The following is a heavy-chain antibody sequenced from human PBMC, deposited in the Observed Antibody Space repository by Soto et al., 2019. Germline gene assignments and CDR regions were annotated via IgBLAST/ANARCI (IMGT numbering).Heavy chain of an antibody. V-gene: IGHV4-34*01. CDR3: ARGRGPTVLFDY. D-gene: IGHD4-17*01. J-gene: IGHJ4*02. CDR1: GGAFVGYY. Sequence: AFVNHCHPWPVDGGAFVGYYRRRIRQPAGKGLEWIGEINHSGSTNYNPSLKSRVTISVDTSKNQFSLKLSSVTAADTAVYYCARGRGPTVLFDYWGQGTLVTVPQ. CDR2: INHSGST.